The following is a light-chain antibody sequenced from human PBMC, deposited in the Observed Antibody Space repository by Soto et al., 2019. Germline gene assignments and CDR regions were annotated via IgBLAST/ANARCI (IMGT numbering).Light chain of an antibody. V-gene: IGKV1-5*01. Sequence: DIQMTQSPSTLSESVGDRVTISCRASQSISRSLAWYQQKSGKAPKLLIYDASSLESGVPSRFSGSGFGTEFTLTISGLQPDDFATYYCQQYQSYFLTFGPGTTVDMK. J-gene: IGKJ3*01. CDR1: QSISRS. CDR2: DAS. CDR3: QQYQSYFLT.